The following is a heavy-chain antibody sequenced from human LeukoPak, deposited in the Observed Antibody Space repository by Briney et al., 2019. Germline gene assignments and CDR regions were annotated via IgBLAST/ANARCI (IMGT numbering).Heavy chain of an antibody. J-gene: IGHJ6*04. CDR3: AELGITMIGGV. CDR2: VNHSGST. Sequence: SETLSLTCAVYGGSFSGYYWSWIRQPPGKGLEWIGEVNHSGSTNYNPSLKSRVTISVDTSKNQFSLMLSSVTAEDTAVYYCAELGITMIGGVWGKGTTVTISS. V-gene: IGHV4-34*01. D-gene: IGHD3-10*02. CDR1: GGSFSGYY.